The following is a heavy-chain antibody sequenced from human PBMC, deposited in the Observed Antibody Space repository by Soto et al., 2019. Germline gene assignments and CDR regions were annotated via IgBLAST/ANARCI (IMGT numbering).Heavy chain of an antibody. CDR3: ARGDCVGGSCYSLAGSFYYYMDA. CDR2: INSDGSVS. D-gene: IGHD2-15*01. J-gene: IGHJ6*03. V-gene: IGHV3-74*02. Sequence: EVQLVESGGGLVQPGGSLRLSCAASGFTFRNYWMYWVRQAPGQGLEWVSRINSDGSVSSYADSVKGRLTISRDNVKNTLYLQMDSLRAEDTAVYYCARGDCVGGSCYSLAGSFYYYMDAWGKGTTVTVFS. CDR1: GFTFRNYW.